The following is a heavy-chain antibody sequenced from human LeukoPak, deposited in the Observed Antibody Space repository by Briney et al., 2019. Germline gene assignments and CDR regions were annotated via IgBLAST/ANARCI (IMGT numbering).Heavy chain of an antibody. Sequence: SETLSLTCAVSDGPFSGYFWSWIRQSSGKGLEWIGEIHNSGTTNYNPSLNSRVTISEDTSKNQSYLNLSSVTAADTAVYYCARRYYYNLGSFPFDFWGQGTLVTVSS. J-gene: IGHJ4*02. D-gene: IGHD3-10*01. CDR2: IHNSGTT. CDR1: DGPFSGYF. V-gene: IGHV4-34*01. CDR3: ARRYYYNLGSFPFDF.